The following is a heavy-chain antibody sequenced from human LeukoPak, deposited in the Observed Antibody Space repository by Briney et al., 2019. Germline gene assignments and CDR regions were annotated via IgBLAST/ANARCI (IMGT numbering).Heavy chain of an antibody. CDR2: ISGSGGST. D-gene: IGHD3-22*01. Sequence: PGGSLRLSCAASGFTFSSYAMSWVRQAPGKGLEWVSAISGSGGSTYYADSVKGRFTISRDNSKNTLYLQMNSLRAEDMAVYYCAKDILGHIVVVTFDYWGQGTLVTVSS. V-gene: IGHV3-23*01. CDR3: AKDILGHIVVVTFDY. CDR1: GFTFSSYA. J-gene: IGHJ4*02.